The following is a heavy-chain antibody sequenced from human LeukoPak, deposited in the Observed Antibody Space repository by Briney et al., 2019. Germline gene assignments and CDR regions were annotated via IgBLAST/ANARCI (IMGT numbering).Heavy chain of an antibody. CDR1: RYTFSGYA. J-gene: IGHJ4*02. CDR2: ITGSGSNT. CDR3: AKEASGHISDYIDY. V-gene: IGHV3-23*01. D-gene: IGHD5-12*01. Sequence: GGSLRLSCAASRYTFSGYAMSWVRQAPGKGLEWVSAITGSGSNTYYADSVKGRFTISRDNSKNTLYLQMNSLRADDTADYYCAKEASGHISDYIDYWGQGTLVTVSS.